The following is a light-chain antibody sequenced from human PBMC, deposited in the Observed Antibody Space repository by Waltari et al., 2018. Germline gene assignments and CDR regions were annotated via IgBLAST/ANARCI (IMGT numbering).Light chain of an antibody. V-gene: IGKV3-20*01. J-gene: IGKJ4*01. CDR1: QGLSSSS. CDR2: GAS. Sequence: IVLTQSPGTLSLSPGERATISCRASQGLSSSSLAWYQQKSGQAPRLLIYGASSRATGIPDRFSGSGSGTDFTLTISRLEPEDFAVYYCQHYSSSVTFGGGTKVEIK. CDR3: QHYSSSVT.